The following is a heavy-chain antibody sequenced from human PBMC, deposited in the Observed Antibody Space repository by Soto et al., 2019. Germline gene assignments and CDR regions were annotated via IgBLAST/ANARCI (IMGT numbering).Heavy chain of an antibody. D-gene: IGHD3-3*01. Sequence: QVLLEQSGSVVKRPGSSVTVSCKASGGPFNNFIFTWVRQAPGQGLEWMGRIIPILNKTNYARTFRGRVAITADTPASTSYIELTGLRLDDTAMYYCVKDFSGYTSLWGQGTLVSVTS. CDR1: GGPFNNFI. CDR3: VKDFSGYTSL. V-gene: IGHV1-69*02. J-gene: IGHJ4*02. CDR2: IIPILNKT.